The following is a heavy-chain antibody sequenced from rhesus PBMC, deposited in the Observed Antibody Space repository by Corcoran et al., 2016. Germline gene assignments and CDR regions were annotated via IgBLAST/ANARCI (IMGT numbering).Heavy chain of an antibody. CDR2: IYGGSGST. Sequence: QVQLQESGPGLVKPSETLSLTCAVSGYSISRGYVRVWVRTPPGKGLEWIGQIYGGSGSTYYNPSLKSRVTVSKDTSNNQFSLNLSSVTAADTAVYYCARVDLNWYFDLWGPGTPITISS. CDR1: GYSISRGYV. D-gene: IGHD5-12*01. J-gene: IGHJ2*01. V-gene: IGHV4-127*01. CDR3: ARVDLNWYFDL.